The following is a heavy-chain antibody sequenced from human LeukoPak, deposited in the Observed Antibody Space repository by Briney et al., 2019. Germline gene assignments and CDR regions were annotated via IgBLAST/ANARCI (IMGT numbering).Heavy chain of an antibody. CDR2: IIPIFGTA. CDR3: ARGVAAPGHWFDP. Sequence: SLKAACKASGGTFSSYAISWVRQAPGQGLEWMGGIIPIFGTANYAQKFQGRVTITADESTSTAYMELSSLRSEDTAVYYCARGVAAPGHWFDPWGQGTLVTVSS. CDR1: GGTFSSYA. V-gene: IGHV1-69*01. J-gene: IGHJ5*02.